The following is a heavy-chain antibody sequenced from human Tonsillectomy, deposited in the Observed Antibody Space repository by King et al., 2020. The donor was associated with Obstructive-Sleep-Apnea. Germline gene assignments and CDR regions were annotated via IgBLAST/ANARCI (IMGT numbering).Heavy chain of an antibody. CDR1: GGTLRSYA. J-gene: IGHJ6*02. V-gene: IGHV1-69*01. Sequence: VQLVESGAEVKKPGSSVKVSCKASGGTLRSYAISWVRQAPGQGLEWMGGIIPMFGSTNYAQKFQGRVTITADESTRTAYMELSSLRSEDTALYYCARTNCGGACHSGYYYVMDVWGQGTAVTVSS. CDR3: ARTNCGGACHSGYYYVMDV. CDR2: IIPMFGST. D-gene: IGHD2-21*02.